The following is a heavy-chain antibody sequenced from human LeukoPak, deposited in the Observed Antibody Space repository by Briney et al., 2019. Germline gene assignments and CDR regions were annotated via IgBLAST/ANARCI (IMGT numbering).Heavy chain of an antibody. CDR3: ASASYGDYRTFQH. CDR2: IYYSGST. J-gene: IGHJ1*01. D-gene: IGHD4-17*01. Sequence: SETLSLTCTVSGGSISSYYWSWIRQPPGKGLEWIGYIYYSGSTNYNPSLKSRVTISVDTSKNQFSLKLCSVTAADTAVYYCASASYGDYRTFQHWGQGTLVTVSS. V-gene: IGHV4-59*01. CDR1: GGSISSYY.